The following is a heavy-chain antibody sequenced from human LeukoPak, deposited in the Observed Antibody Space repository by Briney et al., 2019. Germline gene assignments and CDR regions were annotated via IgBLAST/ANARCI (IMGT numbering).Heavy chain of an antibody. Sequence: GRSLRLSCAASGFTFSSYGMHWVRQAPGKGLEWVAVISYDGSNKYYADSVKGRFTISRDNSKNTLYLQMNSLRAEDTAVYYCARAPRLSPFDPWGQGTLVTVSS. CDR3: ARAPRLSPFDP. CDR2: ISYDGSNK. J-gene: IGHJ5*02. V-gene: IGHV3-30*03. CDR1: GFTFSSYG.